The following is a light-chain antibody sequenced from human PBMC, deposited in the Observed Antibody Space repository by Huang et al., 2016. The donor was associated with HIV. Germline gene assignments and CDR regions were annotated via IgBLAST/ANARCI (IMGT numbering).Light chain of an antibody. Sequence: ETVLTQSPGTLSLSPGERATLSCRASQSVTINYLAWYQQKPGQAPRLLMYGASTRATCIPDRFSGSGSGTDFTLTISRLEPEDFAVYYCQQYGSSPLTFGGGTKVEIK. CDR2: GAS. CDR1: QSVTINY. CDR3: QQYGSSPLT. V-gene: IGKV3-20*01. J-gene: IGKJ4*01.